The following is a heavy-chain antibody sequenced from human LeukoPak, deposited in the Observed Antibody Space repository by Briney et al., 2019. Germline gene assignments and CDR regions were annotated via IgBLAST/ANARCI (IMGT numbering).Heavy chain of an antibody. CDR2: LSNGGSST. J-gene: IGHJ4*02. V-gene: IGHV3-23*01. CDR1: GFTFSTFA. D-gene: IGHD3-22*01. CDR3: AKHLYYSSGYYPPMDY. Sequence: GGSLRLSCAASGFTFSTFALNWVRQAPGEGLEWVSSLSNGGSSTYYADSVKGRFTISRDNSKNTLYLQMNRLRAEDTAVYYCAKHLYYSSGYYPPMDYWGQGTLITVSS.